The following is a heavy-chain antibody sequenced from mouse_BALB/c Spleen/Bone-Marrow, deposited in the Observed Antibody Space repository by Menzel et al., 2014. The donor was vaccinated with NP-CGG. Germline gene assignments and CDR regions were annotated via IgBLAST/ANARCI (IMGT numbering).Heavy chain of an antibody. J-gene: IGHJ3*01. Sequence: QVQLQQSGAELARPGASVKMSCKASGYTFDYYTVQWVKQRPGQGLVWIGYINPSSGYTNYNQKFKDKATLTADKSSSTAYMQLSSLTSEDSAVYYCAREVYGSWFAYWGQGTLVTVSA. D-gene: IGHD2-2*01. CDR3: AREVYGSWFAY. CDR1: GYTFDYYT. CDR2: INPSSGYT. V-gene: IGHV1-4*01.